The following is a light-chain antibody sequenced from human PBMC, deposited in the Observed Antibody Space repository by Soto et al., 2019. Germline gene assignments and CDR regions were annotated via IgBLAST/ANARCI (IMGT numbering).Light chain of an antibody. Sequence: DIVMTQSPDSLAVSLGERATINCKSSQSVSSNNKNYLTWYQLKPGQPPKLLIYWASTRESGVPDRFTGSGSGTDFSLTISSLQAEDVAVYYCQQYYSPPVTFGGGTKLEIK. CDR1: QSVSSNNKNY. J-gene: IGKJ4*01. CDR3: QQYYSPPVT. V-gene: IGKV4-1*01. CDR2: WAS.